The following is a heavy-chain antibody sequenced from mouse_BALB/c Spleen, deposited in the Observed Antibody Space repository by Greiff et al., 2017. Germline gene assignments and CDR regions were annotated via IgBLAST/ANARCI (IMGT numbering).Heavy chain of an antibody. J-gene: IGHJ4*01. D-gene: IGHD2-2*01. CDR3: ARYGYDGYYAMDY. CDR2: ISTYYGDA. Sequence: VKLMESGAELVRPGVSVKISCKGSGYTFTDYAMHWVKQSHAKSLEWIGVISTYYGDASYNQKFKGKATMTVDKSSSTAYMELARLTSEDSAIYYCARYGYDGYYAMDYWGQGTSVTVSS. V-gene: IGHV1S137*01. CDR1: GYTFTDYA.